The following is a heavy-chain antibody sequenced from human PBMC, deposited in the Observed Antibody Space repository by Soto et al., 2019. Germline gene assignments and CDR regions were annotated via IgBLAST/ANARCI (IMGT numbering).Heavy chain of an antibody. Sequence: TSETLSLTCTVSGGSISIYYWSWIRQPPGKGLEWIGYIYYSGSTNYNPSLKSRVTISVDTSKNQFSLKLSSVTAADTAVYYCARREGYDYVWGSYRYGNDVFDIWGQGTMVTVSS. J-gene: IGHJ3*02. D-gene: IGHD3-16*02. CDR2: IYYSGST. CDR1: GGSISIYY. CDR3: ARREGYDYVWGSYRYGNDVFDI. V-gene: IGHV4-59*01.